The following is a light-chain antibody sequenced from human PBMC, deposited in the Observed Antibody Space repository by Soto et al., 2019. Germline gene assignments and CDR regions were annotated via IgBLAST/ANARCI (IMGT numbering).Light chain of an antibody. V-gene: IGKV3-11*01. J-gene: IGKJ2*01. CDR3: QQHSNWPPYT. CDR2: DAS. Sequence: EIVLTQSPATLSLSPGERATLSCRASQSVSSYLAWYQQKPGQAPRLLIYDASTRATGIPARFSGSGSGTDFTPTISSLEPEDFAVYYCQQHSNWPPYTFGQGTKLEIK. CDR1: QSVSSY.